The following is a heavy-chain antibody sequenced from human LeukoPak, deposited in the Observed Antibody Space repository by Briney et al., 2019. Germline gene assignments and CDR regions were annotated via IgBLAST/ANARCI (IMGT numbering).Heavy chain of an antibody. CDR3: ARDADLGATITGAFDI. Sequence: GGSLRLSCAASGFTFSSYWMSWVRRAPGKGREWVASINQEGSQNYYVDSVKGRFTISRDNTTKSLYLQINRLRFDDTAVYYCARDADLGATITGAFDIWGQGTLVIVSS. D-gene: IGHD5-24*01. V-gene: IGHV3-7*01. J-gene: IGHJ3*02. CDR2: INQEGSQN. CDR1: GFTFSSYW.